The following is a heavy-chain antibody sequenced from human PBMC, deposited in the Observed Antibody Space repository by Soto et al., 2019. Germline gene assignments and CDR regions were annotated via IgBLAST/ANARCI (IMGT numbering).Heavy chain of an antibody. CDR3: ARDRAGALYFDY. CDR1: GGSISSGGYY. D-gene: IGHD6-13*01. Sequence: QVQLQESGPGLVKPSQTLSLTCTVSGGSISSGGYYWSWIRQHPGKGLEWIGYIYYSGSTYYNPSLTSRXXIXVXTSKNQFSLKLSSVTAADTAVYYCARDRAGALYFDYWGQGTLVTVSS. J-gene: IGHJ4*02. CDR2: IYYSGST. V-gene: IGHV4-31*03.